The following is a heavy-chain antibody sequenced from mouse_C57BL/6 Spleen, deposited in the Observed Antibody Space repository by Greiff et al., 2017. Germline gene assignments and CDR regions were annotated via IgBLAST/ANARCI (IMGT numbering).Heavy chain of an antibody. CDR2: ISYDGSN. D-gene: IGHD2-9*01. CDR3: ARAEAYYGYDGWFAY. V-gene: IGHV3-6*01. CDR1: GYSITSGYY. J-gene: IGHJ3*01. Sequence: EVQLQESGPGLVKPSQSLSLTCSFTGYSITSGYYWNWLRQFPGNKLEWMGYISYDGSNHSNPSLKNRISITRDTSKNQFFLKLNSVTTEDTATYYCARAEAYYGYDGWFAYWGQGTLVTVSA.